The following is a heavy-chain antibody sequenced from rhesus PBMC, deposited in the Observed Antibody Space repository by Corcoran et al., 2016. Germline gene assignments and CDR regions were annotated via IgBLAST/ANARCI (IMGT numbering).Heavy chain of an antibody. V-gene: IGHV4S11*01. CDR1: GGSIRSSY. Sequence: QVQLQESGPGLVKPSETLSLTCAVSGGSIRSSYWSWIRQAPGKGLEWIGRIDSSGSTYYNPSLKSRVTLSVDTSKNQFSLKLSSVTAADTAVYYCARQPRYSGSWNTFDYWGQGVLVTVSS. J-gene: IGHJ4*01. D-gene: IGHD6-25*01. CDR2: IDSSGST. CDR3: ARQPRYSGSWNTFDY.